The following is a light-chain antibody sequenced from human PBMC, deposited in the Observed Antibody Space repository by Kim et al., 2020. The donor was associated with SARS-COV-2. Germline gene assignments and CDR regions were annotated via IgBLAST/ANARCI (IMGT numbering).Light chain of an antibody. J-gene: IGLJ2*01. V-gene: IGLV3-19*01. CDR1: SLRSYY. Sequence: SSELTQDPAVSVALGQTVRITCRGDSLRSYYATWYQRKPGQAPVLVIYGKNNRPSGIPDRFSGSSSGNTASLTITGAQAEDEADYYCKSRGTSGNVVFGGGTQLTVL. CDR3: KSRGTSGNVV. CDR2: GKN.